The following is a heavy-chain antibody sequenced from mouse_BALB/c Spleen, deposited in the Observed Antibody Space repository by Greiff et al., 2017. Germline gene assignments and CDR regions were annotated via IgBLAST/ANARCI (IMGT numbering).Heavy chain of an antibody. CDR1: GYTFTDYA. V-gene: IGHV1S137*01. CDR2: ISTYYGDA. Sequence: VQLQQSGAELVRPGVSVKISCKGSGYTFTDYAMHWVKQSHAKSLEWIGVISTYYGDASYNQKFKGKATMTVDKSSSTAYMELARLTSEDSAIYYCARGGYYRYFDVWGAGTTVTVSS. D-gene: IGHD2-2*01. J-gene: IGHJ1*01. CDR3: ARGGYYRYFDV.